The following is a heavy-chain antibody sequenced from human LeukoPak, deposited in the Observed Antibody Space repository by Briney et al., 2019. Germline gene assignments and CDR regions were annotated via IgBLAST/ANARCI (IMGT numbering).Heavy chain of an antibody. CDR1: DFTVSNNY. V-gene: IGHV3-53*01. D-gene: IGHD3-3*01. Sequence: GGSLRLSCAASDFTVSNNYMNWVRQAPGKGLEWVSVIYSGGSTYYADSVKGRFTISRDNSKNTVFPQMSSLRAEDTAVYYCAREPWSANYYYGMDVWGQGTTVIVS. CDR2: IYSGGST. J-gene: IGHJ6*02. CDR3: AREPWSANYYYGMDV.